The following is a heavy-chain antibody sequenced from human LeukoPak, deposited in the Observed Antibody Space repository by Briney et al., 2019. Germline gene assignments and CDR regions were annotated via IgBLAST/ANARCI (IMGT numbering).Heavy chain of an antibody. CDR1: GFTVSSNY. D-gene: IGHD6-19*01. V-gene: IGHV3-66*01. J-gene: IGHJ4*02. CDR3: ARRYSSGWYYFDY. Sequence: GGSLRLSCAASGFTVSSNYMSWVRQAPGKGLEWVSVIYSGGSTYYADFVKGRFTISRDNSKNTLYLQMNSLRAEDTAVYYCARRYSSGWYYFDYWGQGTLVTVSS. CDR2: IYSGGST.